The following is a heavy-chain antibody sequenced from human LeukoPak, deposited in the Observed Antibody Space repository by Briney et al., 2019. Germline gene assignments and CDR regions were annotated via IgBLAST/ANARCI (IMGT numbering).Heavy chain of an antibody. CDR2: VSNSGRT. CDR3: ARENDRYGRIDY. CDR1: GGSISSYY. V-gene: IGHV4-59*01. D-gene: IGHD5-18*01. Sequence: SETLSLTCAVSGGSISSYYWGWIRQPPGKRLQWIGYVSNSGRTDYNPSLKSRVTISIDTSRNQFSLRLRSVTAADTAVYFCARENDRYGRIDYWGRGTLVTVTS. J-gene: IGHJ4*02.